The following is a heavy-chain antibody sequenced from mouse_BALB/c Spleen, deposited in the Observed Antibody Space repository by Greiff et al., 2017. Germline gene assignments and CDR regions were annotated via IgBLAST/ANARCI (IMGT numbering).Heavy chain of an antibody. D-gene: IGHD2-4*01. CDR2: IWAGGST. Sequence: VKVVESGPGLVAPSQSLSITCTVSGFSLTSYGVHWVRQPPGKGLEWLGVIWAGGSTNYNSALMSRLSISKDNSKSQVFLKMNSLQTDDTAMYYCAIYDYAWFAYWGQGTLVTVSA. V-gene: IGHV2-9*02. J-gene: IGHJ3*01. CDR1: GFSLTSYG. CDR3: AIYDYAWFAY.